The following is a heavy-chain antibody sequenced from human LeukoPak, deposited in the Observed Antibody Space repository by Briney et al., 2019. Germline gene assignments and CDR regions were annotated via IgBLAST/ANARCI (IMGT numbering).Heavy chain of an antibody. J-gene: IGHJ6*04. CDR1: GFTFSDYY. V-gene: IGHV3-11*06. CDR3: ARAFNYYYYGMDV. CDR2: ISSSSYT. Sequence: GGSLRLSCAASGFTFSDYYMSWIRQAPGKGLEWVSYISSSSYTNYADSVKGRFTISRDNAENSLYLQMNSLRAEDTAVYYCARAFNYYYYGMDVWGKGTTVTVSS.